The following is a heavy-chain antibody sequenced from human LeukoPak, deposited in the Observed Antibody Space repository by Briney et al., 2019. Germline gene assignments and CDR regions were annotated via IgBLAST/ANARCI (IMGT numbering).Heavy chain of an antibody. CDR1: GFTFSSYS. D-gene: IGHD5-18*01. Sequence: PGGSLRLSCAASGFTFSSYSMNWVRQAPGKGLEWVSSISSSSSYIYYADSVKGRFTISRDNAKNSLYLQMNSLRAEDTAEYYCARARQIQLWSPLDYWGQGTLVTVSS. CDR3: ARARQIQLWSPLDY. V-gene: IGHV3-21*01. J-gene: IGHJ4*02. CDR2: ISSSSSYI.